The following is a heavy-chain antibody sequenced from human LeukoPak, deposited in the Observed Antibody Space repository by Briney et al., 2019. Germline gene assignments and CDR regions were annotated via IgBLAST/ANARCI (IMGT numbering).Heavy chain of an antibody. D-gene: IGHD3-22*01. Sequence: GGSLRLSCAASGFTFSSFAMTWVRQAPGKGLEWVSSISASAGSTYYADSVKGRFTISRDNSKNTLFLQTNSLRAEDTAIYYCAKARVARAYYNSRGYYNFDYWGQGPLVTVSS. J-gene: IGHJ4*02. CDR1: GFTFSSFA. V-gene: IGHV3-23*01. CDR3: AKARVARAYYNSRGYYNFDY. CDR2: ISASAGST.